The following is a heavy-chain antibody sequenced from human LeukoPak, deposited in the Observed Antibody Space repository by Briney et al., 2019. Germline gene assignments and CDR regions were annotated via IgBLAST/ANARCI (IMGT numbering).Heavy chain of an antibody. J-gene: IGHJ4*02. D-gene: IGHD2-2*01. V-gene: IGHV1-46*01. Sequence: GASVTVSCKASGYTFTSYYMHWVRQAPGQGLEWMGIINPSGGSTSYAQKFQGRVTMTRDTSTSTVYMELSSLRSEDTAVYYCAGPPRYCSSTSCSFDYWGQGTLVTVSS. CDR3: AGPPRYCSSTSCSFDY. CDR1: GYTFTSYY. CDR2: INPSGGST.